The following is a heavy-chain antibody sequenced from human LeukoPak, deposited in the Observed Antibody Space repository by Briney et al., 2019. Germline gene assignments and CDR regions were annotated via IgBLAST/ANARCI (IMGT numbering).Heavy chain of an antibody. Sequence: ASVKVSCKASGYTFTGYYIHWVRQAPGQGLEWMGRINPNSGGTNYAQNFQDRVTMTRDTSISTAYMELSRLRSDDTAVYYCARQEGEERWLQSPRDPVWFDPWGQGTLVTVSS. J-gene: IGHJ5*02. CDR3: ARQEGEERWLQSPRDPVWFDP. V-gene: IGHV1-2*06. D-gene: IGHD5-24*01. CDR2: INPNSGGT. CDR1: GYTFTGYY.